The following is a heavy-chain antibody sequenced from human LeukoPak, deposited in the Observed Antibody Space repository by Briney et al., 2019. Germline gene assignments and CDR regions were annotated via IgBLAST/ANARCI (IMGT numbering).Heavy chain of an antibody. CDR3: ARDTGIAVAGVDGMDV. V-gene: IGHV5-51*01. CDR1: GHTFTNNW. D-gene: IGHD6-19*01. CDR2: IYPNASYI. Sequence: HGESLKISCKGSGHTFTNNWIAWVRQMPGKGLEWMGSIYPNASYINYNPAFQGQVTISADKSINTAYMELSRLRSDDTAVYYCARDTGIAVAGVDGMDVWGQGTTVTASS. J-gene: IGHJ6*02.